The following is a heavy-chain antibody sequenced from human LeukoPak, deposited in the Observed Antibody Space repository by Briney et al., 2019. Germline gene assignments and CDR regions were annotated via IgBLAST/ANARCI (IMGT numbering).Heavy chain of an antibody. CDR1: GYTFTSYY. CDR2: INPTGGST. D-gene: IGHD2-21*02. V-gene: IGHV1-46*01. CDR3: ARDHYHKIHSVMVTASDY. Sequence: GASVKVSCKASGYTFTSYYMHWVRQAPGEGLEWMGIINPTGGSTSYAQKFQGRVTMTRDTSTSTVYMELSSLRSEDTAVYYCARDHYHKIHSVMVTASDYWGQGTLVIVSS. J-gene: IGHJ4*02.